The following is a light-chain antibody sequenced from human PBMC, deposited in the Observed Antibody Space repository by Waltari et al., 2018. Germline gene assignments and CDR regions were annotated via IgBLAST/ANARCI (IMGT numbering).Light chain of an antibody. J-gene: IGLJ3*02. Sequence: QSVLTQPPSVSAAPGQKVTIPCSGSSSNIGSNYVSWYQHLPGTAPQVLIYENLKVTSGISDRCSGSKSGTSATLCITGLQTGEEADYYCGTSHSGLSAWVFGGGTQLTVL. V-gene: IGLV1-51*02. CDR3: GTSHSGLSAWV. CDR2: ENL. CDR1: SSNIGSNY.